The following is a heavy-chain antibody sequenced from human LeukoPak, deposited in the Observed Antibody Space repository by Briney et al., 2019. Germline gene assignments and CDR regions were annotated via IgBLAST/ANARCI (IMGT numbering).Heavy chain of an antibody. CDR1: GGSISSYY. J-gene: IGHJ4*02. Sequence: KTSETLSLTCTVSGGSISSYYWSWIRQPPGKGLEWIGYIYYSGSTNYNPSLKSRVTISVDTSKNQFSLKLSSVTAAGTAVYYCARGSRGSSWHTDFDYWGQGTLVTVSS. D-gene: IGHD6-13*01. V-gene: IGHV4-59*01. CDR3: ARGSRGSSWHTDFDY. CDR2: IYYSGST.